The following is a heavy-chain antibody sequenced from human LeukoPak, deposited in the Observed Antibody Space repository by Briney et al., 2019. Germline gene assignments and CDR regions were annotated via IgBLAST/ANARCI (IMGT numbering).Heavy chain of an antibody. V-gene: IGHV4-39*07. Sequence: SETLSLTCTVYGGAISSSSYYWGWIRQPPGKGLECIGSIYYSGRTYYNPSLKSRVTISVDTSKNQFSLKLSSVTAADTAVYFCARIAYSSSTDYWGQGTLVSVSS. D-gene: IGHD6-6*01. CDR3: ARIAYSSSTDY. J-gene: IGHJ4*02. CDR1: GGAISSSSYY. CDR2: IYYSGRT.